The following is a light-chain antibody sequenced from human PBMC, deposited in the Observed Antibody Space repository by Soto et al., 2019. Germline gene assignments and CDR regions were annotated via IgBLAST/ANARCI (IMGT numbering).Light chain of an antibody. CDR1: QSVLYSSNNKNY. J-gene: IGKJ3*01. Sequence: DIVMTQSPDSLAVSLGERATINCKSSQSVLYSSNNKNYLAWYQQKPGQPPKLLIYWASTREYGVPDRFSGSGSGTDFTLPISSLQAEDVAVYYCQQYYSTPFTFGHGTKVDI. V-gene: IGKV4-1*01. CDR2: WAS. CDR3: QQYYSTPFT.